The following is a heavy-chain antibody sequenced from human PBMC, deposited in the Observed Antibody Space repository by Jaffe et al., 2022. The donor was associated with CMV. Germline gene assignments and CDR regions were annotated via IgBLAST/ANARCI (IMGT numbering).Heavy chain of an antibody. CDR2: INHSGST. CDR3: ARGRYSGYDYYFDY. D-gene: IGHD5-12*01. V-gene: IGHV4-34*01. J-gene: IGHJ4*02. Sequence: QVQLQQWGAGLLKPSETLSLTCAVYGGSFSGYYWSWIRQPPGKGLEWIGEINHSGSTNYNPSLKSRVTISVDTSKNQFSLKLSSVTAADTAVYYCARGRYSGYDYYFDYWGQGTLVTVSS. CDR1: GGSFSGYY.